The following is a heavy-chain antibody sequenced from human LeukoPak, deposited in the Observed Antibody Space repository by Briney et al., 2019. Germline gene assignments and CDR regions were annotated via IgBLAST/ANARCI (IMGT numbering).Heavy chain of an antibody. CDR2: IIPTFGTA. CDR1: GGTFSSYA. J-gene: IGHJ6*04. V-gene: IGHV1-69*13. CDR3: ARGGCSGGSCYSPRRDYGMDV. D-gene: IGHD2-15*01. Sequence: ASVKVSCKASGGTFSSYAISWVRQAPGQGLEWMGGIIPTFGTANYAQKFQGRVTITADESTSTAYMELSSLRSEDTAVYYCARGGCSGGSCYSPRRDYGMDVWGKGTPVTVSS.